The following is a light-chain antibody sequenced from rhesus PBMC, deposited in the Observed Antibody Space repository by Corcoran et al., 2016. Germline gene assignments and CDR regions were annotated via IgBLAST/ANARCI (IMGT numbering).Light chain of an antibody. CDR1: QSLVHCNGNTY. V-gene: IGKV2-64*01. J-gene: IGKJ2*01. CDR3: GQDTHWPYS. CDR2: KGS. Sequence: DVVMTQSPLSLPITPGQPASIYCRSSQSLVHCNGNTYLSWYQQKPGQPQRLLIYKGSNRDSGVPDRFSGEGAGTDFTLKISRVEAEDDGVYYGGQDTHWPYSFGQGTKVEIK.